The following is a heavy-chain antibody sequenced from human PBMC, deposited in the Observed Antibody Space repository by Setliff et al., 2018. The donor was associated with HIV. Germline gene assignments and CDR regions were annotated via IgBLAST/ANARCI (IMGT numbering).Heavy chain of an antibody. D-gene: IGHD4-17*01. J-gene: IGHJ4*02. CDR2: INHTGNT. CDR1: GGSFSGYH. Sequence: SETLSLTCAVYGGSFSGYHWTWIRQFPGKGLEWIGEINHTGNTYYNPSLKSRVTMSINTSKNKFSLKVRSVTAADTAVYYCARDPPGYGDANDYWGQGTLVTSPQ. V-gene: IGHV4-34*01. CDR3: ARDPPGYGDANDY.